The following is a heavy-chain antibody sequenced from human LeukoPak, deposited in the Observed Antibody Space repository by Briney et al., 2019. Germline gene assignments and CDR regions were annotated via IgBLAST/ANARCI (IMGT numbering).Heavy chain of an antibody. V-gene: IGHV4-59*12. CDR2: IYYSGST. D-gene: IGHD2-21*01. CDR3: AREGIVVARGFDF. CDR1: GGSISSYY. Sequence: SETLSLTCTVSGGSISSYYWSWIRQPPGKGLEWIGYIYYSGSTNYNPSLKSRVTMSVDTSKNQFSLKLDSVTAADTAVYYCAREGIVVARGFDFWGQGTLVTVSS. J-gene: IGHJ4*02.